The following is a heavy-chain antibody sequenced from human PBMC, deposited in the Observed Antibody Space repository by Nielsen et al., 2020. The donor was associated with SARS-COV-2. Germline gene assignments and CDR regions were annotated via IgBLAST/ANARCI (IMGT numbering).Heavy chain of an antibody. Sequence: GESLKISCAASGFTFSSYGMHWVRQAPGKGLEWVSVIYSGGSTYYADSVKGRFTISRDNSKNTLYLQMNSLRAEDTAVYYCARDLDYYGMDVWGQGTTVTVSS. CDR1: GFTFSSYG. J-gene: IGHJ6*02. CDR2: IYSGGST. V-gene: IGHV3-53*01. CDR3: ARDLDYYGMDV.